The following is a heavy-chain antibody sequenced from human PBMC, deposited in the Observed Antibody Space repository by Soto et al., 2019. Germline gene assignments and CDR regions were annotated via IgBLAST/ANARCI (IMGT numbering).Heavy chain of an antibody. CDR3: AKVKGSVAGIFDY. CDR2: ISWNSGSI. CDR1: GFTFDDYA. D-gene: IGHD6-19*01. Sequence: EVQLVESGGGLVQPGGSLRLSCAASGFTFDDYAMHWVRQAPGKGLEWVSGISWNSGSIGYADSVKGRFTISRDNAKNSLYLQMDSLRAEDTALYYCAKVKGSVAGIFDYWGQGTLVTVSS. J-gene: IGHJ4*02. V-gene: IGHV3-9*01.